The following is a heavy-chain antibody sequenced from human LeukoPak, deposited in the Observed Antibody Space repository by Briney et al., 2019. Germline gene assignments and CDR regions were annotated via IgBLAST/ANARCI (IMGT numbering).Heavy chain of an antibody. D-gene: IGHD1-26*01. J-gene: IGHJ4*02. Sequence: GGSLRLSCAASGFAFSSYAMHGVRQAPGRGLEGVAVISYDGSNKYYADSVKGRFTISRDNSKNTLYLQMNSLRAEDTAVYYCARQQKRIVGATGFDYWGQGTLVTVSS. CDR3: ARQQKRIVGATGFDY. V-gene: IGHV3-30-3*01. CDR1: GFAFSSYA. CDR2: ISYDGSNK.